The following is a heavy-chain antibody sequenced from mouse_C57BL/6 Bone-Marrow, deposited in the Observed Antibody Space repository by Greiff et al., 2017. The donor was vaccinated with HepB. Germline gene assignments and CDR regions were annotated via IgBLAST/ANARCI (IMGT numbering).Heavy chain of an antibody. V-gene: IGHV2-2*01. D-gene: IGHD1-1*01. Sequence: VQLQQSGPGLVQPSQSLSITCTVSGFSLTSYGVHWVRQSPGKGLEWLGVIWSGGSTDYNAAFISRLSISKDNSKSQVFFKMNSLQADDTAIYYCARNYYGSSYDGGAMDYWGQGTSVTVSS. CDR1: GFSLTSYG. J-gene: IGHJ4*01. CDR2: IWSGGST. CDR3: ARNYYGSSYDGGAMDY.